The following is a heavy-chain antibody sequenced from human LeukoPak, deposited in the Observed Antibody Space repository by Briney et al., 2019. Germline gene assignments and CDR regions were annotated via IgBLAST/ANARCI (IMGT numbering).Heavy chain of an antibody. CDR2: INSDGSST. V-gene: IGHV3-74*01. CDR1: GFSFMSYW. J-gene: IGHJ4*02. CDR3: ARGRAAGTWSDS. D-gene: IGHD6-13*01. Sequence: GGSLRLSCAASGFSFMSYWMHWVRHAPGKGLVWVSRINSDGSSTSYADSVKGRFTISRDNTKNTLYLQMNSLRAEDTAVYYCARGRAAGTWSDSWGQGSLVTVSS.